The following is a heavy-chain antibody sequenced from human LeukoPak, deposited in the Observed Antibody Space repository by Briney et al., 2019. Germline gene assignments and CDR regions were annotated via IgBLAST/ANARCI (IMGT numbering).Heavy chain of an antibody. CDR3: AAVIDY. CDR1: GFTFSSYE. CDR2: ISNSGSTK. V-gene: IGHV3-48*03. Sequence: GGSLRLSCAASGFTFSSYEMNWIRQAPGKGLEWMSYISNSGSTKYYADSVKGRFTISRDNARNSLYLQMNSLRAEDTAVYYCAAVIDYWGQGTLVTVSS. J-gene: IGHJ4*02.